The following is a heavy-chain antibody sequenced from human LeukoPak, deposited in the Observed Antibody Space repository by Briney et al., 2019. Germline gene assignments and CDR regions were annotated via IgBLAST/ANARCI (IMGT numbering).Heavy chain of an antibody. V-gene: IGHV3-66*01. CDR2: IYSGGST. J-gene: IGHJ4*02. CDR3: ARARNNYDSSGFSALDY. CDR1: GFTVSSNY. D-gene: IGHD3-22*01. Sequence: GGSLRLSCAASGFTVSSNYMSWVRQAPGKGLEWVSFIYSGGSTYYADSVKGRFTISRDNSKNTLYLQMNSLRAEDTAVYYCARARNNYDSSGFSALDYWGQGTLVTVSS.